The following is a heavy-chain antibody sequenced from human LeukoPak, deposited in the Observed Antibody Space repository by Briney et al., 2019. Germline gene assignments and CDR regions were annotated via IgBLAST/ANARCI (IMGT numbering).Heavy chain of an antibody. CDR2: IIPIFGTP. Sequence: ASVKVSCKASGGTFSRYAISWVRQAPGQGLEWMGGIIPIFGTPNYAEKFQGRVTITTDKFTNTAYMELSSLRSEDTAVYYCASSQGEVLVAAPIYYYYYYMDVWGKGTTVTVSS. CDR3: ASSQGEVLVAAPIYYYYYYMDV. D-gene: IGHD2-15*01. CDR1: GGTFSRYA. V-gene: IGHV1-69*05. J-gene: IGHJ6*03.